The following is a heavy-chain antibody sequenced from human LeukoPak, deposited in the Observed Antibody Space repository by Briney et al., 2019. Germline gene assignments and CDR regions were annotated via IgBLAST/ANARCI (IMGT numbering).Heavy chain of an antibody. J-gene: IGHJ4*02. CDR3: ARGLVYYGSGSYWPTFDY. Sequence: SETLSLTCTVSGASLSSGSYYWSWIRQPAGKGLEWIGRIYPSGSTDYNPSLKSRLTISIDTSKNQFSLKQSSVTAADTAVYYCARGLVYYGSGSYWPTFDYWGQGTLVTVSS. CDR1: GASLSSGSYY. CDR2: IYPSGST. D-gene: IGHD3-10*01. V-gene: IGHV4-61*02.